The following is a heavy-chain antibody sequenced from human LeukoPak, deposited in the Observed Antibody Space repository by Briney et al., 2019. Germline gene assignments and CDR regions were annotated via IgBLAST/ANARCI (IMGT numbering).Heavy chain of an antibody. Sequence: PGRSLRLSCAASGFTFSSYGMHWVRQAPGKGLEWVAVISYDGSNKYYADSVKGRFTISRDNSKNTLYLQMNSLRAEDTAVYYCARDVNTQYYDSSGYEFDYWGQGTLVTVSS. D-gene: IGHD3-22*01. CDR2: ISYDGSNK. CDR3: ARDVNTQYYDSSGYEFDY. J-gene: IGHJ4*02. CDR1: GFTFSSYG. V-gene: IGHV3-30*03.